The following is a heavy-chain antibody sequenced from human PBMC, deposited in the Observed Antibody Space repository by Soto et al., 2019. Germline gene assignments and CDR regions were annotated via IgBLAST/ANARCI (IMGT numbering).Heavy chain of an antibody. D-gene: IGHD6-19*01. V-gene: IGHV3-64D*06. CDR1: GFTFNTFA. Sequence: PGGSLRLSCSASGFTFNTFAMHWVRQTPGKGLEFVSAISSNGGNTYYADSMKGRFAISRDNSKNTLYLQMYSLRPEDTALYYCVKEGYMRSDWYGQFDCWGQGTLVTVSS. J-gene: IGHJ4*02. CDR2: ISSNGGNT. CDR3: VKEGYMRSDWYGQFDC.